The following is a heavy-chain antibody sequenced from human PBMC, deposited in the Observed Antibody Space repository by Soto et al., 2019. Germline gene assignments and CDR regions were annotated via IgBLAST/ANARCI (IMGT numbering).Heavy chain of an antibody. D-gene: IGHD6-19*01. CDR1: GFTFNNYA. CDR2: ISGNGFNT. CDR3: AKWSVAGRHYFDY. Sequence: EVQLLESGGGLVQPGGSLRLSCAASGFTFNNYAMSWVRQAPGKGLEWVSVISGNGFNTYYADSVKGRFSVSRANSKNTLYLQMNSLRAEDTAVYYCAKWSVAGRHYFDYWGRGTLVTVSS. V-gene: IGHV3-23*01. J-gene: IGHJ4*02.